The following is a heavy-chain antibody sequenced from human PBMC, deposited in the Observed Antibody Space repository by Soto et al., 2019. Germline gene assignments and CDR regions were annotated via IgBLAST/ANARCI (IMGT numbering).Heavy chain of an antibody. D-gene: IGHD3-16*02. CDR3: AHAPYDYIWGSYRYKAHFDY. CDR2: IYWDDDK. J-gene: IGHJ4*02. V-gene: IGHV2-5*02. CDR1: GFSLSTSGVG. Sequence: QITLKESGPTLVKPTQTLTLTCTFSGFSLSTSGVGVGWIRQPPGKALEWLALIYWDDDKRYSPSLKSRLTITKDTSKNQVVLTMTNMDPVDTATYYCAHAPYDYIWGSYRYKAHFDYWGQVTLVTVSS.